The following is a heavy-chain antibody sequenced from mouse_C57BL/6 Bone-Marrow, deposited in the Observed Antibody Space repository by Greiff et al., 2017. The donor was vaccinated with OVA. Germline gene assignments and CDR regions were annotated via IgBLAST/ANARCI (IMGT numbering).Heavy chain of an antibody. V-gene: IGHV14-4*01. CDR2: IDPENGDT. J-gene: IGHJ2*01. CDR3: TRWLPLDY. Sequence: EVKLMESGAELVRPGASVKLSCTASGFNIKDDYMHWVKQRPEQGLEWIGWIDPENGDTEYASKFQGKATITADTSSNTAYLQLSSLTSEDTAVYYCTRWLPLDYWGQGTTLTVAS. D-gene: IGHD2-3*01. CDR1: GFNIKDDY.